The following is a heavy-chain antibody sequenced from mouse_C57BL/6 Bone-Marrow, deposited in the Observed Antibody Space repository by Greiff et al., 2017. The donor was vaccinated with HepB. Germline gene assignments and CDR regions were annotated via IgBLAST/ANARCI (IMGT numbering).Heavy chain of an antibody. CDR1: GFTFSSYA. CDR2: ISDGGSYT. J-gene: IGHJ4*01. Sequence: EVQGVESGGGLVKPGGSLKLSCAASGFTFSSYAMSWVRQTPEKRLEWVATISDGGSYTYYPDNVKGRFTISRDNAKNNLYLQMSHLKSEDTAMYYCARDHYDSDEAMDYWGQGTSVTVSS. D-gene: IGHD2-4*01. CDR3: ARDHYDSDEAMDY. V-gene: IGHV5-4*01.